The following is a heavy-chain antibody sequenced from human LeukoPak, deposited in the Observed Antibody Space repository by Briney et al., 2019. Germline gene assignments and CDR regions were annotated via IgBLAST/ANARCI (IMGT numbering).Heavy chain of an antibody. CDR3: ARDQTPQKHLDY. CDR2: IYHSGST. CDR1: GDSISSASHY. D-gene: IGHD2-21*01. J-gene: IGHJ4*02. V-gene: IGHV4-39*07. Sequence: QSSETLSLTCTVSGDSISSASHYWGWIRQPPGKGLEWIGSIYHSGSTYYNPSLKSRVTISVDTSKNQFSLKLSSVTAADTALYYCARDQTPQKHLDYWGQGTLVTVSS.